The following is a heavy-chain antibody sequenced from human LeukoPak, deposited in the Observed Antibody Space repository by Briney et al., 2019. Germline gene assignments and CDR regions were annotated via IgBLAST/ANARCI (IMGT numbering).Heavy chain of an antibody. V-gene: IGHV4-4*07. Sequence: SETLSLTCSVSGVSIRSYSWSWIRQPSGKGLEWIGRIQTSGSTNYNPSLRSRVTMSVDTSKNQFSLQLNSVTPEDTAVYYCARRIVVVPAAPRDGYYYYMDVWGKGTTVTVSS. CDR3: ARRIVVVPAAPRDGYYYYMDV. J-gene: IGHJ6*03. CDR2: IQTSGST. D-gene: IGHD2-2*01. CDR1: GVSIRSYS.